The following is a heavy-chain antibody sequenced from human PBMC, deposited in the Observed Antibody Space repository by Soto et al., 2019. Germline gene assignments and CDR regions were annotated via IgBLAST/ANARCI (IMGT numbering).Heavy chain of an antibody. Sequence: QVQLQESGPGLVKPSETLSLTCTVSGGSISSYYWSWIRQPPGKGLEWIGYIYYSGSTNYNPSLQSRVPRSVGASKNQFSLKLSSVTDADTAVYYCARRYGSAFDIWGHGTMVTVSS. J-gene: IGHJ3*02. CDR3: ARRYGSAFDI. CDR2: IYYSGST. D-gene: IGHD3-10*01. CDR1: GGSISSYY. V-gene: IGHV4-59*08.